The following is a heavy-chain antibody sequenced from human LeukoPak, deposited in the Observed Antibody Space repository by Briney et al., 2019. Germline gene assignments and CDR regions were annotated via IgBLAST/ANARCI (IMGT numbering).Heavy chain of an antibody. D-gene: IGHD6-6*01. J-gene: IGHJ6*02. CDR2: IHTSGST. Sequence: PSETLSLTCTGSGDSISSGSYYWSWIRQPAGKGLEWIGRIHTSGSTNYNPSLKSRVTISVDTSKNQFSLKLSSVTAADTAVYYCARDIGIAARPSYYYGMDVWGQGTTVTVSS. CDR1: GDSISSGSYY. V-gene: IGHV4-61*02. CDR3: ARDIGIAARPSYYYGMDV.